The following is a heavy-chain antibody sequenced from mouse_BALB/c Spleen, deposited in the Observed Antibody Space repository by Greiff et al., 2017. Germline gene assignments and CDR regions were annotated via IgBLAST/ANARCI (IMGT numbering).Heavy chain of an antibody. Sequence: EVKVEESGGGLVKPGGSLKLSCAASGFTFSSYAMSWVRQTPEKRLEWVASISSGGSTYYPDSVKGRFTISRDNARNILYLQMSSLRSEDTAMYYCARKFGYPYYFDYWGQGTTLTVSS. CDR1: GFTFSSYA. CDR2: ISSGGST. V-gene: IGHV5-6-5*01. CDR3: ARKFGYPYYFDY. J-gene: IGHJ2*01. D-gene: IGHD2-2*01.